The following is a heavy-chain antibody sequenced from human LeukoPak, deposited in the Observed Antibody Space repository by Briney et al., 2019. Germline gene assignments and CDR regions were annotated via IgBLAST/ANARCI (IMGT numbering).Heavy chain of an antibody. CDR3: ARVRDSRIVRPTTLDY. Sequence: VASVKVSCKASGYTFTGYYMHWVRQAPGQGLEWMGWINPNSGGTNYAQKFQGRVTMTRDTSISSAYMELSRLRSDDTAVYYCARVRDSRIVRPTTLDYWGQGPLVTVSS. V-gene: IGHV1-2*02. CDR2: INPNSGGT. J-gene: IGHJ4*02. CDR1: GYTFTGYY. D-gene: IGHD1-26*01.